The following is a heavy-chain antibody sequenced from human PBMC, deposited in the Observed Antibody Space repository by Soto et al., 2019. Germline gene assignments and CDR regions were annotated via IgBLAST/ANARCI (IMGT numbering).Heavy chain of an antibody. CDR2: IIPIFGTA. Sequence: SVKVSCKASGGTFSSYAISWVRQAPGQGLEWMGGIIPIFGTANYAQKFQGRVTITADKSTSTAYMELSSLRSEDTAVYYCARDPYNWNYVSWFDPWGQGTLVTVSS. CDR1: GGTFSSYA. CDR3: ARDPYNWNYVSWFDP. V-gene: IGHV1-69*06. D-gene: IGHD1-7*01. J-gene: IGHJ5*02.